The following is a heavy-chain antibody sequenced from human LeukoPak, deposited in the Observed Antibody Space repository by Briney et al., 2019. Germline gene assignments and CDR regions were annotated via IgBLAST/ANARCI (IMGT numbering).Heavy chain of an antibody. J-gene: IGHJ1*01. CDR3: ARGYPLSTTAAGTYFQH. D-gene: IGHD6-13*01. CDR2: INPNSGGT. V-gene: IGHV1-2*02. CDR1: GYTFSGYY. Sequence: ASVKVSCKASGYTFSGYYMHWVRQAPGQGLEWMGWINPNSGGTNYAQKFQGRVAMTRDTSISTAYMELSRLRSDDTAVYYCARGYPLSTTAAGTYFQHWGQGTLVTVSS.